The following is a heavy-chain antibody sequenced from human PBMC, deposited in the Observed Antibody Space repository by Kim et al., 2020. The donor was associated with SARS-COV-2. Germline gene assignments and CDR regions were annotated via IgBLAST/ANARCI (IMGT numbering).Heavy chain of an antibody. CDR2: ISDNGVRT. V-gene: IGHV3-23*01. J-gene: IGHJ6*02. CDR3: AKDFGYCSSTSCYPAYGMVV. D-gene: IGHD2-2*03. Sequence: GGSLRLSCAASGFTFTTFAMSWVRQAPGKGPEWVASISDNGVRTYYADSVKGRFTISRDNSKNTLYIQMNSLRADDTAVYYCAKDFGYCSSTSCYPAYGMVVWGQGTTVTVSS. CDR1: GFTFTTFA.